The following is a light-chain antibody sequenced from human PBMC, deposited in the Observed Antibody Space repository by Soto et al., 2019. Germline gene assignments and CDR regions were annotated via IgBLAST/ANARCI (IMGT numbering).Light chain of an antibody. J-gene: IGKJ5*01. V-gene: IGKV1-39*01. CDR2: AAS. Sequence: DIQMTQSPSSLSASVGDRVTITCRASQSISSYLNWYQQKPGKAPKVLIYAASSLHSGVQSRFSGSGSGTDFTLVIRSLQPEDFATYYCKQSYDMPVTFGQGTRLEIK. CDR1: QSISSY. CDR3: KQSYDMPVT.